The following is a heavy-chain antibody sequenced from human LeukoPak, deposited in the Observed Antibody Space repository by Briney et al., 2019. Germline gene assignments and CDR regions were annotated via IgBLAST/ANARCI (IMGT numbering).Heavy chain of an antibody. V-gene: IGHV4-4*07. CDR1: GGSISSYY. D-gene: IGHD3-10*01. Sequence: SETLSLTCTVSGGSISSYYWSWIRQPAGKGLEWIGRIYTSGSTNYNPSLKSRVTMSVDTSKNQFSLKLSSVTAADTAVYYCARVKRGSGSYYEDYWGQGTLVTVSS. CDR3: ARVKRGSGSYYEDY. CDR2: IYTSGST. J-gene: IGHJ4*02.